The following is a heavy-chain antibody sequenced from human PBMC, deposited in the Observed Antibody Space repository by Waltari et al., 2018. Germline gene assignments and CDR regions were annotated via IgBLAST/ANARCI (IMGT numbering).Heavy chain of an antibody. Sequence: QVQLQESGPGLVKPSQTLSLTCTVSGGSISSGDYYWSWIRQPPGKGLEWIWYIYYSGGTYYNPYLNSRVTISVDTSKNQFALKLSSVTAAYTAVYYCARDLGSSWGIDYWGQGTLVTVSS. J-gene: IGHJ4*02. CDR1: GGSISSGDYY. V-gene: IGHV4-30-4*08. CDR2: IYYSGGT. D-gene: IGHD2-2*01. CDR3: ARDLGSSWGIDY.